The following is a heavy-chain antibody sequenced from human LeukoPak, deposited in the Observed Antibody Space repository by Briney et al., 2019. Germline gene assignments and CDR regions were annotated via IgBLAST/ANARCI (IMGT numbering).Heavy chain of an antibody. CDR3: ARAGHTSGWDFDY. CDR2: INPNSGGT. D-gene: IGHD6-19*01. Sequence: ASVKVSCKASGYTFTGHYIHWVRQAPGQGLEWMRFINPNSGGTNYAQKFQGRVTMTRDTSITTAYMELRRVTSDDTAVYYCARAGHTSGWDFDYWGQGTLVTVSS. V-gene: IGHV1-2*02. CDR1: GYTFTGHY. J-gene: IGHJ4*02.